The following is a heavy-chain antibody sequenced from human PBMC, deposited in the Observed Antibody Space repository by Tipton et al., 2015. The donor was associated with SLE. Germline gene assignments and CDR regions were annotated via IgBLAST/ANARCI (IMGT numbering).Heavy chain of an antibody. CDR3: ARMFSGYFDY. Sequence: SLRLSCAASGFTFSTYAMSWVRQAPGKGLEWVSAISGGGGSTYYADSVKGRFTISRDNAKNSLYLHMNSLRAEDTAVYYCARMFSGYFDYWGQGALVTVSS. D-gene: IGHD3-10*01. J-gene: IGHJ4*02. CDR1: GFTFSTYA. V-gene: IGHV3-23*01. CDR2: ISGGGGST.